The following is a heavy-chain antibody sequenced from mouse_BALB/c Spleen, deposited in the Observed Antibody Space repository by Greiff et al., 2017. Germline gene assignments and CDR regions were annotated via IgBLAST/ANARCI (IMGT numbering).Heavy chain of an antibody. CDR2: ISYSGST. Sequence: EVKLVESGPGLVKPSQSLSLTCTVTGYSITSDYAWNWIRQFPGNKLEWMGYISYSGSTSYNPSLKSRISITRDTSKNQFFLQLNSVTTEDTATYYCARWGAYYGNNYYAMDYWGQGTSVTVSS. J-gene: IGHJ4*01. CDR1: GYSITSDYA. CDR3: ARWGAYYGNNYYAMDY. D-gene: IGHD2-10*01. V-gene: IGHV3-2*02.